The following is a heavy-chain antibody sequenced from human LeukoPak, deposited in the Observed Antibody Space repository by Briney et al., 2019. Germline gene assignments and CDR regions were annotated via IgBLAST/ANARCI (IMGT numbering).Heavy chain of an antibody. CDR1: GYSFTSYW. CDR3: ARHSRDCTNGVCYPRYFDY. Sequence: GESLKISCKGSGYSFTSYWVGWVRQMLGKGLEWMGIIYPGDSDTRYSPSFQGQVTISADKSISTAYLQWSSLKASDTAMYYCARHSRDCTNGVCYPRYFDYWGQGTLVTVSS. V-gene: IGHV5-51*01. J-gene: IGHJ4*02. CDR2: IYPGDSDT. D-gene: IGHD2-8*01.